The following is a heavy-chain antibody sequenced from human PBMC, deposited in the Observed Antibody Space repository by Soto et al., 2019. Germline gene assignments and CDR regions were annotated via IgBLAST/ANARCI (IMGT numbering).Heavy chain of an antibody. J-gene: IGHJ4*02. CDR1: GYTFTSYY. V-gene: IGHV1-46*01. D-gene: IGHD4-4*01. CDR2: INPSGGST. Sequence: GASVKVSCKASGYTFTSYYMHWVRQAPGQGLEWMGIINPSGGSTTYAQNFQGRVTMTRDTSMSTVYMELSSLRSEDTAIYYCAVSYSDFDYWGQGTLVTVSS. CDR3: AVSYSDFDY.